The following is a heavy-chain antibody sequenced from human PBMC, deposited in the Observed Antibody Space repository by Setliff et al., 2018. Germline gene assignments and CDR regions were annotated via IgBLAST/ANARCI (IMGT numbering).Heavy chain of an antibody. CDR2: IIPIFGTA. J-gene: IGHJ6*02. V-gene: IGHV1-69*05. CDR1: GGTFSSYA. D-gene: IGHD6-13*01. CDR3: ARVGSSSWLHPDVYYYYGMDV. Sequence: GASVKVSCKASGGTFSSYAISWVRQAPGQGLEWMGGIIPIFGTANYAQKLQGRVTMTTDTSMSTAYMELRSLRSDDTAVYYCARVGSSSWLHPDVYYYYGMDVWGQGTTVTVSS.